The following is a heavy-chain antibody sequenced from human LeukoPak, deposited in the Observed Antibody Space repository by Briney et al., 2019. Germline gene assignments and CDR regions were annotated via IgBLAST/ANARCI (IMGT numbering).Heavy chain of an antibody. Sequence: KPGGFLRLSCAASGFTFSDYNMRWIRQAPGKGLEWVSSISRSGSTKYYADSVKGRFTIPRDNAKNSLFLQMNSLRAEDTAVYYCASGRTDIVVVPATLRNYYFDYWGQGTLVTVSS. CDR2: ISRSGSTK. V-gene: IGHV3-11*01. CDR1: GFTFSDYN. J-gene: IGHJ4*02. CDR3: ASGRTDIVVVPATLRNYYFDY. D-gene: IGHD2-2*01.